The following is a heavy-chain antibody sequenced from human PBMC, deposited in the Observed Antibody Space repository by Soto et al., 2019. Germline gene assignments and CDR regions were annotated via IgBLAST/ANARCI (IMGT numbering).Heavy chain of an antibody. CDR2: ISAYNGNT. Sequence: QVPLVQSGAEVKKPGASVKVSCKASGYTFTSYGISWVRQAPGQGLEWMGWISAYNGNTNYAQKLQGRVTMTTDTSTSTAYMELRSLRSDDTAVYYCARDKDPGYSYGYIYYYGMDVWGQGTTVTVSS. J-gene: IGHJ6*02. D-gene: IGHD5-18*01. CDR3: ARDKDPGYSYGYIYYYGMDV. V-gene: IGHV1-18*01. CDR1: GYTFTSYG.